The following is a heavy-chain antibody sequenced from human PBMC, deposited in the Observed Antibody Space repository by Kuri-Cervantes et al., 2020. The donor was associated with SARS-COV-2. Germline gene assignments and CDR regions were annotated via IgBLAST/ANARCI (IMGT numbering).Heavy chain of an antibody. Sequence: ASVKVSCKASGYTFTGYYMHWVRQAPGQGLEWMGWISAYNGNTNYAQKLQGRVTMTTDTSTSTAYMELRSLRSDDTAVYYCARGRETYDFWSGYYHHSMSDYWGQGTLVTVSS. D-gene: IGHD3-3*01. V-gene: IGHV1-18*04. CDR2: ISAYNGNT. J-gene: IGHJ4*02. CDR3: ARGRETYDFWSGYYHHSMSDY. CDR1: GYTFTGYY.